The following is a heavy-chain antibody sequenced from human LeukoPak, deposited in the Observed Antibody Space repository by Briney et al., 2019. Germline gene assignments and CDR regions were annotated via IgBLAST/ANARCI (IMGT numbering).Heavy chain of an antibody. V-gene: IGHV4-30-2*01. CDR2: IYHSGST. Sequence: SETLSLTCTVSGGSISSGGYYWSWLRQPPGKGLEWIGYIYHSGSTYYNPSLKSRVTISVDRSKNQFSLKLSSVTAADTAVYYCAILSPYYYYMDVWGKGTTVTVSS. CDR1: GGSISSGGYY. CDR3: AILSPYYYYMDV. J-gene: IGHJ6*03.